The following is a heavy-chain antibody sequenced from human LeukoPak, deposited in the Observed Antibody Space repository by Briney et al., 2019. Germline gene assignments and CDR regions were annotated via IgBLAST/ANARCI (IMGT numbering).Heavy chain of an antibody. D-gene: IGHD3-22*01. J-gene: IGHJ4*02. V-gene: IGHV1-8*01. CDR3: ARGDYYDSSGYYQDFDY. CDR2: MNPNSGNT. Sequence: ASVKVSCKASGYTFNSYDINWVRQATGQGLEWMGWMNPNSGNTGYAQKFQGRVTITRNTSISTAYMELSSLRSEDTAVYYCARGDYYDSSGYYQDFDYWGQGTLVTVSS. CDR1: GYTFNSYD.